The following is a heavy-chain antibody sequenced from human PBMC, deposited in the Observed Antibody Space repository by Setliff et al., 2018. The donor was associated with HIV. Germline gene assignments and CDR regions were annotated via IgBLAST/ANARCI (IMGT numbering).Heavy chain of an antibody. CDR2: VFYTGAT. J-gene: IGHJ6*03. D-gene: IGHD3-9*01. CDR3: ARGIRDSCEGSPYYSYCYMDV. Sequence: SLTCTVSGGSINSGCYSWTWVRHVQGKGLEWIGFVFYTGATYSSPSLKSRITMSVDTSRNQFSLKVNSVTAADTAVYYCARGIRDSCEGSPYYSYCYMDVWGTGTTVTVSS. CDR1: GGSINSGCYS. V-gene: IGHV4-31*03.